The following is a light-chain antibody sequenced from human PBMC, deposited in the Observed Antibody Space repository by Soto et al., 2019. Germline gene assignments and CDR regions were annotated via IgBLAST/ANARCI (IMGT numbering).Light chain of an antibody. CDR2: KVS. V-gene: IGKV2-30*02. CDR1: QSLVHSDGNTH. CDR3: MQGTHWPYT. J-gene: IGKJ2*01. Sequence: DVVMTQSPLSLPVTLGQPASISCRSTQSLVHSDGNTHLNWFQQRPGQSPRRLICKVSNRDSGVPDRFSGSASGTDFTLKISRVEAEDVDVYYCMQGTHWPYTFGQGTKLEIK.